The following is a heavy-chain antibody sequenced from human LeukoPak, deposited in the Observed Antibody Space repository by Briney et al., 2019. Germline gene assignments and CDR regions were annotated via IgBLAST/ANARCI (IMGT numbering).Heavy chain of an antibody. J-gene: IGHJ4*02. V-gene: IGHV3-23*01. D-gene: IGHD2-8*01. CDR1: GFTFSGYA. CDR3: AKMVREFYTISYYFDY. Sequence: GGSLRLSCAASGFTFSGYAMNWVRQAPGKGLEWGSGISGSGAGTYYADSVKGRFTISRDNSKNTLYLQMNSLRADDTAVYYCAKMVREFYTISYYFDYWGQGTLVTVSS. CDR2: ISGSGAGT.